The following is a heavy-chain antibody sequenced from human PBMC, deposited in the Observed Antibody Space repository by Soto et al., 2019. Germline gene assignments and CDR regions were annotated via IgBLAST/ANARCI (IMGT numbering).Heavy chain of an antibody. J-gene: IGHJ3*02. CDR1: GGSISSGGYY. D-gene: IGHD1-26*01. CDR3: ARDRAVGGSAFEI. V-gene: IGHV4-31*03. Sequence: PSETLSLTCTVSGGSISSGGYYWSWIRQHPGKGLEWIGYIYYSGSTYYNPSLTIRVTISVDTSKNQFSLKLSSVTAADTAVYYCARDRAVGGSAFEIWGQGTMVTVSS. CDR2: IYYSGST.